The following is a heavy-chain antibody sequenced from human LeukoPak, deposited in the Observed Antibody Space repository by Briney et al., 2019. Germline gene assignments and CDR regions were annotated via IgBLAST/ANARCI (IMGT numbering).Heavy chain of an antibody. CDR2: ISGSGGSA. CDR3: AKLGPMVRGLSPFDY. CDR1: GFTFSSYA. D-gene: IGHD3-10*01. V-gene: IGHV3-23*01. Sequence: GGSLRLSCAASGFTFSSYAMSWVRQAPGKGLEWVSAISGSGGSAYYADSVKGRFTISRDNSKNTLYLQMNSLRAEDTAVYYCAKLGPMVRGLSPFDYWGQGTLVTVSS. J-gene: IGHJ4*02.